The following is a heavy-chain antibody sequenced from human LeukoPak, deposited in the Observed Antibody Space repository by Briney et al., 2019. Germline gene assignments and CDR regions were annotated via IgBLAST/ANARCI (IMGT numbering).Heavy chain of an antibody. V-gene: IGHV1-2*04. CDR1: GYTFTDYY. CDR3: ARVGVVAATPRGDYYFDY. CDR2: INPNSGGT. J-gene: IGHJ4*02. D-gene: IGHD2-15*01. Sequence: ASVKVSCKASGYTFTDYYIHWVRQAPGQGLEWMGWINPNSGGTNYAQKFQGWVTMTRDTSISTAYMELSRLRSDDTAVYYCARVGVVAATPRGDYYFDYWGQGTLVTVSS.